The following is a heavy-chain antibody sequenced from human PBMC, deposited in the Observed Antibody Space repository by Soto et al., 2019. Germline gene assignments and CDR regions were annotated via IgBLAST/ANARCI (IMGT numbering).Heavy chain of an antibody. D-gene: IGHD3-16*01. CDR3: ARVISPTSPPPIDKYWYFDL. J-gene: IGHJ2*01. V-gene: IGHV1-69*13. CDR1: GGTFSSYA. Sequence: ASVKVSCKASGGTFSSYAISWVRQAPGQGLEWMGGIIPIFGTANYAQKFQGRVTITADESTSTAYMELSSLRSEDTAVYYCARVISPTSPPPIDKYWYFDLWGRGTLVTVSS. CDR2: IIPIFGTA.